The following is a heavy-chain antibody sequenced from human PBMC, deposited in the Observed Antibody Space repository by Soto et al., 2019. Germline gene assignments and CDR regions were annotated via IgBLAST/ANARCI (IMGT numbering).Heavy chain of an antibody. CDR3: ARDAQIGHGYSVYHTY. V-gene: IGHV1-46*01. J-gene: IGHJ4*02. CDR2: INPSGGST. Sequence: ASVKVSCKASGYAFTSYYIHWVRQAPGQGLEWVGLINPSGGSTTYAPKFQGRVTMTRDTSTSTVYMELNSLRSEDTAVYFCARDAQIGHGYSVYHTYWGQGTLVTVSS. D-gene: IGHD5-12*01. CDR1: GYAFTSYY.